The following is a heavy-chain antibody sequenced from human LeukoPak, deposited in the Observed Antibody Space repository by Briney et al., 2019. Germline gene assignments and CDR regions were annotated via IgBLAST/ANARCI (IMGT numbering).Heavy chain of an antibody. D-gene: IGHD5-12*01. Sequence: SETLSLTCTVSAGSFISSSHHWGWIRQSPGKGLEWIGTVYYGRTTYYNSSLDGRVTISLDTSANHFSLQLNSVTAADTAVYYCVRHDGRGGATMGAFDSWGQGSLVTVS. CDR3: VRHDGRGGATMGAFDS. J-gene: IGHJ5*01. CDR1: AGSFISSSHH. V-gene: IGHV4-39*01. CDR2: VYYGRTT.